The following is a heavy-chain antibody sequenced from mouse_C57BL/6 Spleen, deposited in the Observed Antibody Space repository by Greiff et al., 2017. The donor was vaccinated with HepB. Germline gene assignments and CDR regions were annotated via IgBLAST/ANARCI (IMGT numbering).Heavy chain of an antibody. J-gene: IGHJ3*01. V-gene: IGHV5-16*01. Sequence: EVKVVESEGGLVQPGSSMKLSCTASGFTFSDYYMAWVRQVPEKGLEWVANINYDGSSTYYLDSLKSRFIISRDNAKNILYLQMSSLKSEDTATYYCARDGGRRGAWFADWGQGTLVTVAA. D-gene: IGHD2-12*01. CDR3: ARDGGRRGAWFAD. CDR2: INYDGSST. CDR1: GFTFSDYY.